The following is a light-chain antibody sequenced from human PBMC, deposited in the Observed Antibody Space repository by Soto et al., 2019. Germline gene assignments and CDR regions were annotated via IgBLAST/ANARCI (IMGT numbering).Light chain of an antibody. CDR2: GAS. V-gene: IGKV3-15*01. CDR3: QQYNNWPPWT. Sequence: DIVMTHSPATLSVSPGERATLSCLASQSVSSNLAWYQQKPGQAPRLLIYGASTRATGIPARFSGSGSGTEFTLTISGLQSEDFAVYYCQQYNNWPPWTFGQGTKVDIK. J-gene: IGKJ1*01. CDR1: QSVSSN.